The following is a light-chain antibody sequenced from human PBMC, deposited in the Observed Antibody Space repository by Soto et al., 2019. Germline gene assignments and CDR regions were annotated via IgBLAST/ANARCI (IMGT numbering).Light chain of an antibody. CDR1: SGHSNYV. J-gene: IGLJ3*02. V-gene: IGLV4-60*02. CDR3: ETWDSNTRV. Sequence: QSVLTQSSSASASLGSSVKLTCTLSSGHSNYVIAWHQRRPGKAPRYLMKLEGSGSYNKGSGVPDRFSGSSSGADRYLTISDLLFEDEADYYCETWDSNTRVFGGGTKVTVL. CDR2: LEGSGSY.